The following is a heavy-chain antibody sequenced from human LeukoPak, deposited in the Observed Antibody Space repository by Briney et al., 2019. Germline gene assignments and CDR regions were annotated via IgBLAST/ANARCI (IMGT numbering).Heavy chain of an antibody. D-gene: IGHD3-10*01. CDR1: GGSIGSYY. V-gene: IGHV4-59*08. Sequence: SETLSLTCTVSGGSIGSYYWSWIRQPPGKGLEWIGYIYYTGSTNYNPSLKSRVTISVDTSKNQFSLKLGSVTAADTAVYYCARHYFGSGSYSFDYWARESWSPSPQ. CDR3: ARHYFGSGSYSFDY. CDR2: IYYTGST. J-gene: IGHJ4*02.